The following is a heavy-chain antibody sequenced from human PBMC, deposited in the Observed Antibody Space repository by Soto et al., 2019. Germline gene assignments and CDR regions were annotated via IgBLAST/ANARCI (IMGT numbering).Heavy chain of an antibody. CDR1: GDSVNTGSYY. CDR3: ATGRCHYGYEY. CDR2: AYYSGST. D-gene: IGHD5-18*01. Sequence: PSETLSLTCTVSGDSVNTGSYYWSWIRQPPGKGLEWIGYAYYSGSTNYNPSLKSRVTISLDTSKNHFSLKLTSVTAADTAVYYCATGRCHYGYEYWGQGTLVTVSS. V-gene: IGHV4-61*01. J-gene: IGHJ4*02.